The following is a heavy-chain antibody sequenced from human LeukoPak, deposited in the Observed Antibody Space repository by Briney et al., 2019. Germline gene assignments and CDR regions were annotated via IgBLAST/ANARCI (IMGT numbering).Heavy chain of an antibody. CDR2: ISSSGSTI. D-gene: IGHD6-19*01. Sequence: PGGSPRLSCAASGFTFSSYEMNWVRQAPGKGLEWVSYISSSGSTIYYADSVKGRFTISRDNAKNSLYLQMNSLRAEDTAVYYCAREGYSSGWYFLVYDYWGQGTLVTVSS. CDR3: AREGYSSGWYFLVYDY. J-gene: IGHJ4*02. V-gene: IGHV3-48*03. CDR1: GFTFSSYE.